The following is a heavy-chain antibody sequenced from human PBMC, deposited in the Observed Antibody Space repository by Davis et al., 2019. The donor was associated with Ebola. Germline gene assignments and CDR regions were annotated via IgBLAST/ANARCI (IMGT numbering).Heavy chain of an antibody. J-gene: IGHJ4*02. CDR2: ISGYNGNT. CDR1: GYSFISYG. V-gene: IGHV1-18*01. CDR3: ARDGLAAAGT. D-gene: IGHD6-13*01. Sequence: ASVKVSCKAFGYSFISYGFSWVRQAPGQGLEWMGWISGYNGNTDYAQKLQGRVTMTTDTSTSTAYMELRSLRSDDTAVYYCARDGLAAAGTWGQGTLVTVSS.